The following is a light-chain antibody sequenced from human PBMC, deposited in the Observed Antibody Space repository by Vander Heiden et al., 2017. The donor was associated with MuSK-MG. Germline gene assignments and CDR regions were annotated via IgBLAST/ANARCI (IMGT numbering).Light chain of an antibody. Sequence: DIQMTQSPSSLSASVGDRVTITCRASHSISSYINWYQQKPGKAPKLLIYGASSLQSGVTSRFSGSASATEFTLTIRILQPEDFATFHCQQDDNPPWTFGQGTKVEIK. CDR2: GAS. CDR3: QQDDNPPWT. CDR1: HSISSY. J-gene: IGKJ1*01. V-gene: IGKV1-39*01.